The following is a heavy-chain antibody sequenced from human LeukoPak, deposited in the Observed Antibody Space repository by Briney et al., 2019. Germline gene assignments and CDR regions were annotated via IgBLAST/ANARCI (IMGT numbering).Heavy chain of an antibody. CDR1: GWTFSSYA. J-gene: IGHJ4*02. Sequence: GGALRLSCADCGWTFSSYAMSWVGQAPGKGMEGVAAISGSGGSTYYEDSVKGRCTITRDNAKKSVYLEIKSRRGEDTGVYYWARERLWFGELGTTCFDYWGQGTLVTASS. V-gene: IGHV3-23*01. D-gene: IGHD3-10*01. CDR3: ARERLWFGELGTTCFDY. CDR2: ISGSGGST.